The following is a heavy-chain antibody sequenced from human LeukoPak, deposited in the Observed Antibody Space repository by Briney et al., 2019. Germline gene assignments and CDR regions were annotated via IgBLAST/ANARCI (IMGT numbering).Heavy chain of an antibody. CDR3: AKDFYNWNNY. J-gene: IGHJ4*02. D-gene: IGHD1/OR15-1a*01. CDR1: GFTFSSYG. V-gene: IGHV3-30*02. CDR2: IRYDGSNK. Sequence: GGSLRLSCAASGFTFSSYGMHWVRQAPGKGLGWVAFIRYDGSNKYYADSVKGRFTISRDNSKNTLYLQMNSLRAEDTAVYYCAKDFYNWNNYWGQGTLVTVSS.